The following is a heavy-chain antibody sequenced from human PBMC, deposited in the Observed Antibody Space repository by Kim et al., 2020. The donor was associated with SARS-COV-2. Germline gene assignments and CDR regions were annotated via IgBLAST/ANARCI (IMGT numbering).Heavy chain of an antibody. D-gene: IGHD3-16*01. CDR3: ARGKNLGPTWYFDL. CDR1: GGSLNDYF. CDR2: INQRGVT. Sequence: SETLSLTCALYGGSLNDYFSAWIRQPPGKGLEWIAEINQRGVTDYNPSLKSRVTVSIDASNRQFSLKLNSVTAADTATYYCARGKNLGPTWYFDLWGRGTLVIVSP. V-gene: IGHV4-34*01. J-gene: IGHJ2*01.